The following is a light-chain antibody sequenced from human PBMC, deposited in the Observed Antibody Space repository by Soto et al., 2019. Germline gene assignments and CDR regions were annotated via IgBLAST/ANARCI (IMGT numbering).Light chain of an antibody. J-gene: IGLJ2*01. CDR1: SSDVGGYNY. V-gene: IGLV2-14*01. Sequence: QSALTQPASVSGSPGQSITISCTGTSSDVGGYNYVSWYQQHPGKAPKLIIYDVSYRPAGVSNRFSGSKSGNTASLTCSGLEAEDEADHYFSSYPINSALAVLFGGGTQLTVL. CDR2: DVS. CDR3: SSYPINSALAVL.